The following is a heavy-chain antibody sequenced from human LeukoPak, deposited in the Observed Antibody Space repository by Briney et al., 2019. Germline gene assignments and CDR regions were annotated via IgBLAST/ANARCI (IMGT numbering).Heavy chain of an antibody. Sequence: PGGSLRLSCAASGFTFSSYGMHWVRQAPGKGLEWVAVISYDGSNKYYADSVKGRFTISRDNSKNTLYLQMNSLRAEDTAVYYCAKDRRGDTYYYYGMDVWGKGTTVIVSS. V-gene: IGHV3-30*18. CDR2: ISYDGSNK. CDR3: AKDRRGDTYYYYGMDV. J-gene: IGHJ6*04. D-gene: IGHD4-17*01. CDR1: GFTFSSYG.